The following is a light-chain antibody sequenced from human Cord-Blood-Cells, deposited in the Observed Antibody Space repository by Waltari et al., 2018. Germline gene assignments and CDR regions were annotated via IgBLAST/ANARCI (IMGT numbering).Light chain of an antibody. CDR1: SSDVGSYNL. CDR2: EVS. CDR3: CSYAGSSTFV. V-gene: IGLV2-23*02. Sequence: QSALTQPASVSGSPGQSITISCTGPSSDVGSYNLFSWYQQHPGKAPKLMIYEVSKRPSGVSNRFSGSKSVNTASLTISGLQAEDEADYYCCSYAGSSTFVFGTGTKVTVL. J-gene: IGLJ1*01.